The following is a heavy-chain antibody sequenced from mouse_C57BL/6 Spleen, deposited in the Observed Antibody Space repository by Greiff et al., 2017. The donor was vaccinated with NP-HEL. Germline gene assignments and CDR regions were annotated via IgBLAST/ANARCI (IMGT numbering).Heavy chain of an antibody. Sequence: VQLQQSGAELAKPGASVKLSCKASGYTFTSYWMHWVKQRPGQGLEWIGYINPSSGYTKYNQKFKDKATLNADKSSSTAYMQLSSLTYEDSAVYYCARDNPYYFDYWGQGTTLTVSS. CDR1: GYTFTSYW. V-gene: IGHV1-7*01. J-gene: IGHJ2*01. CDR2: INPSSGYT. CDR3: ARDNPYYFDY. D-gene: IGHD1-3*01.